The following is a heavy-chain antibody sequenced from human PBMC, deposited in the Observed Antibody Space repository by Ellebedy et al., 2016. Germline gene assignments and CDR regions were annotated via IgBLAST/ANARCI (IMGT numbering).Heavy chain of an antibody. Sequence: SETLSLTXTVSGGSISSSSYYWGWIRQPPGKGLEWIGSIYYSWSTYYNPSLKSRVTISVDTSKNQFSLVLTSVTAADTAVYYCAREVEYSSGGVDYWGQGTLVTVSS. V-gene: IGHV4-39*07. J-gene: IGHJ4*02. CDR1: GGSISSSSYY. CDR2: IYYSWST. D-gene: IGHD6-25*01. CDR3: AREVEYSSGGVDY.